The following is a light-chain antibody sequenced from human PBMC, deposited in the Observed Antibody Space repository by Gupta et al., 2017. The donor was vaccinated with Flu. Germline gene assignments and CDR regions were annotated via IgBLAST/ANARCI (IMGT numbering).Light chain of an antibody. J-gene: IGLJ2*01. CDR2: RNY. CDR1: NSNVGGNY. V-gene: IGLV1-47*01. Sequence: QSVLTQPPSTSGTPGQRVTISCSGSNSNVGGNYVFWYQQLPGTAPKLLIYRNYQRPSGIPDRFSGSKSGTSASLAISGLRSEDEADYYCASWDDSLSGVVFGGGTKLTVL. CDR3: ASWDDSLSGVV.